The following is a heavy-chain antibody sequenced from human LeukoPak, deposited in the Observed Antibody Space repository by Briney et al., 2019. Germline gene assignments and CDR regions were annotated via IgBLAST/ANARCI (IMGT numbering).Heavy chain of an antibody. J-gene: IGHJ4*02. CDR1: GYNFTSYW. V-gene: IGHV5-51*01. CDR3: ARVSGGYDSSGYYQNYFDY. CDR2: IFPGDSDT. D-gene: IGHD3-22*01. Sequence: GESLKISCKGSGYNFTSYWIGWVRQMPGKGLEWMGIIFPGDSDTRSSPSFQGQVTISVDRSISTAYLQWSSLKASDTAMFYCARVSGGYDSSGYYQNYFDYWGQGTLVTVSS.